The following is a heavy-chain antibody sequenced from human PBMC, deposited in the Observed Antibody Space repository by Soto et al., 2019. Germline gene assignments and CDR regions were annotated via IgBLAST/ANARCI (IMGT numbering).Heavy chain of an antibody. V-gene: IGHV4-31*03. J-gene: IGHJ4*02. CDR3: ARVDRRLGELSLDY. CDR2: IYYSGST. D-gene: IGHD3-16*02. Sequence: SETLSLTCTVSGGSISSGGYYWSWIRQHPGKGLEWIGYIYYSGSTYYNPSLKSRVTISVDTSKNQFSLKVSSVTAADTAVYYCARVDRRLGELSLDYWGQGTLVTVSS. CDR1: GGSISSGGYY.